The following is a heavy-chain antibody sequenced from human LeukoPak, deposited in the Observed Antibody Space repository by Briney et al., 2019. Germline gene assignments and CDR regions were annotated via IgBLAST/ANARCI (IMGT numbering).Heavy chain of an antibody. CDR2: IYYSGTT. D-gene: IGHD4/OR15-4a*01. V-gene: IGHV4-61*05. CDR3: ARMGAIAGASANPDY. CDR1: GGSISSSSYY. Sequence: SETLSLTCTVSGGSISSSSYYWGWIRQPPVKGLEWIGYIYYSGTTDYSPSLRSRVTMSLDTSKNQFSLKLSSVTTPDTAVYYCARMGAIAGASANPDYWGQGTLVSVSS. J-gene: IGHJ4*02.